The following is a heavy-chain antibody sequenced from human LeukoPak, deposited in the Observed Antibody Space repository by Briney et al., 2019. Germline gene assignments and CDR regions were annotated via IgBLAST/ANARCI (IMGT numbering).Heavy chain of an antibody. Sequence: PGGSLRLSCAASGFTFSSYSMNWVRQAPGKGLEWVSSISSSSSYIYYADSVKGRFTISRDNAKNSLYLQMNSLRAEDTAVYYCARDENDFGAFDIWGQGTMVTVSS. J-gene: IGHJ3*02. CDR1: GFTFSSYS. D-gene: IGHD3-3*01. CDR3: ARDENDFGAFDI. CDR2: ISSSSSYI. V-gene: IGHV3-21*01.